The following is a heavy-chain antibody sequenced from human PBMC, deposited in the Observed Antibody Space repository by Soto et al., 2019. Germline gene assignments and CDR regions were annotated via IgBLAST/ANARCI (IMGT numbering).Heavy chain of an antibody. D-gene: IGHD5-12*01. J-gene: IGHJ4*02. CDR1: GGTFSSYT. CDR3: ARETSPVDSGYELNDY. V-gene: IGHV1-69*08. CDR2: IIPILGIA. Sequence: QVQLVQSGAEVKKPGSSVKVSCKASGGTFSSYTISWVRQATGQGLEWMGRIIPILGIANYAQKFQGRVTITAEKSTSTAYMELSSLRSEDTAVYYCARETSPVDSGYELNDYWGQGTLVTVSS.